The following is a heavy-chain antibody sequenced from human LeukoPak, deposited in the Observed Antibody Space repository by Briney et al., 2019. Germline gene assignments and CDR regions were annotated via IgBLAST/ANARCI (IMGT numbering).Heavy chain of an antibody. V-gene: IGHV4-34*01. CDR2: INHSGST. Sequence: PSETLSLTCAVYGGSFSGYYWSWIRQPPGKGLEWIGEINHSGSTNYNPSLKSRVTISVDTSKNQFSLKLSSVTAADTAVYYCARGFGPVAGTDYWGQGTLVTVSS. CDR3: ARGFGPVAGTDY. CDR1: GGSFSGYY. D-gene: IGHD6-19*01. J-gene: IGHJ4*02.